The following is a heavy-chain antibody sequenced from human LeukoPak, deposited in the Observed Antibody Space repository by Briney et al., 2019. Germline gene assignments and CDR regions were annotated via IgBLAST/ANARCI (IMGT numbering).Heavy chain of an antibody. Sequence: GGSLRLSCAASGSTFSSYAMSWVRQAPGKGLEWVSAISGSGGSTYYADSVKGRFTISRDNSKNTLYLQMNSLRAEDTAVYYCANRIAVAGTVYWGQGTLVTVSS. D-gene: IGHD6-19*01. V-gene: IGHV3-23*01. CDR1: GSTFSSYA. J-gene: IGHJ4*02. CDR3: ANRIAVAGTVY. CDR2: ISGSGGST.